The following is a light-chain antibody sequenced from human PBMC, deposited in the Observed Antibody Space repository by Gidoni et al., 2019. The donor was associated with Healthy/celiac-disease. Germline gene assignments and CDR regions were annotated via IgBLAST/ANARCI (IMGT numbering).Light chain of an antibody. Sequence: DIQMTQSPSTLSASVGDRVTIACRASPSISSWLAWYQQKPGKAPKLLIYDASSLESGVPSRFSGSGSGTEFTLTISSLQPDDCATDYCQQYNSYPWTFGQGTKVEIK. CDR1: PSISSW. CDR2: DAS. J-gene: IGKJ1*01. CDR3: QQYNSYPWT. V-gene: IGKV1-5*01.